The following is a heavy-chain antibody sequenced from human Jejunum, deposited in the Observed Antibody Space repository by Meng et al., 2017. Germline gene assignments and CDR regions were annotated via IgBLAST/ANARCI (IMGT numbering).Heavy chain of an antibody. CDR3: ARDWGDVRGGFDF. Sequence: QVPLQQSGPVLVEPSQTLSLTCAISGDSVSSNSAAWNWLRQSPSRGLEWLGRTYYRSKYYNDYALSVKSRITINPDTSKNQFSLQLNSVTPEDTAIYYCARDWGDVRGGFDFWGQGTLVTVSS. CDR1: GDSVSSNSAA. D-gene: IGHD3-10*02. J-gene: IGHJ4*02. V-gene: IGHV6-1*01. CDR2: TYYRSKYYN.